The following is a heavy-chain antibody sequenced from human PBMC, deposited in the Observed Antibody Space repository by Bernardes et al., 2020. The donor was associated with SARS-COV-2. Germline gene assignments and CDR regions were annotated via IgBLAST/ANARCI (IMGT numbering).Heavy chain of an antibody. CDR3: ARMKYGDYV. J-gene: IGHJ4*02. CDR2: ISTNGGST. D-gene: IGHD4-17*01. CDR1: GFTFSAYT. Sequence: GGSLRLSCAASGFTFSAYTMHWVRKAPGKGLEFVSAISTNGGSTYYADSVKGRFTISRDNSKNTLYLQMGSLRAEDMAVYYCARMKYGDYVWGQGTLVTVSS. V-gene: IGHV3-64*02.